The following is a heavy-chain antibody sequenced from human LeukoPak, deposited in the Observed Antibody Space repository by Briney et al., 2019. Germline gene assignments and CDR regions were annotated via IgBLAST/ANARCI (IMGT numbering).Heavy chain of an antibody. CDR3: AKRSGFYDILTGGYFDY. D-gene: IGHD3-9*01. V-gene: IGHV3-21*04. CDR2: ITSDSRYR. CDR1: GFSFSTYN. J-gene: IGHJ4*02. Sequence: PGGSLRLSCEASGFSFSTYNMNWVRQAPGKGLEWISSITSDSRYRYYADSVKGRFTISRDNSKNTLYLQMNSLRAEDTAVYYCAKRSGFYDILTGGYFDYWGQGTLVTVSS.